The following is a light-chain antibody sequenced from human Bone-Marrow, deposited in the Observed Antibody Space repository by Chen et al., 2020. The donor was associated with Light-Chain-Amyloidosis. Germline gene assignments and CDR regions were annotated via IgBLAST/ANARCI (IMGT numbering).Light chain of an antibody. V-gene: IGLV1-40*01. Sequence: QPLLKQPTSVSGAQGQRVTVSCLGSSSNIVAGFNVHWYQQLTGTAAKLLIYGHSNRPSGVPDRFAGSKSDTSASLAITGSQAEDEDDYYCKSYDSSLSGYVFGPGTEVTVL. CDR1: SSNIVAGFN. J-gene: IGLJ1*01. CDR2: GHS. CDR3: KSYDSSLSGYV.